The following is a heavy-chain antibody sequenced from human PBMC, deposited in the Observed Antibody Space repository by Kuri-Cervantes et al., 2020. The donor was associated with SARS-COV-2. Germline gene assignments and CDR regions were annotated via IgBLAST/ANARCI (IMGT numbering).Heavy chain of an antibody. CDR2: ISSSSSYT. J-gene: IGHJ4*02. Sequence: GESLKISCAASGFTFSSYSMNWVRQAPGKGLEWVSYISSSSSYTKYADSVKGRFTISRDNAKNSLYLQMNSLRAEDTAVYYCARDLNGGSDYWGQGTLVTVSS. D-gene: IGHD3-10*01. CDR3: ARDLNGGSDY. V-gene: IGHV3-21*05. CDR1: GFTFSSYS.